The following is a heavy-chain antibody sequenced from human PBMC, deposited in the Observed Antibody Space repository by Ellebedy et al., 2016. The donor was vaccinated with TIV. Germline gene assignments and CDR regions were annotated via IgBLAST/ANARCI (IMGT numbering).Heavy chain of an antibody. V-gene: IGHV3-74*01. Sequence: PGGSLRLSCAASGFTFSNYWMHWVRQAPGKGLVWVSRISPDGSNTIYADSVKGRFTISRDNAMNSLSLQMDSLRAEDTAIYFCARAGQSATGTGWFPGVWGQGTLVTVSS. CDR3: ARAGQSATGTGWFPGV. CDR2: ISPDGSNT. CDR1: GFTFSNYW. J-gene: IGHJ4*02. D-gene: IGHD1-1*01.